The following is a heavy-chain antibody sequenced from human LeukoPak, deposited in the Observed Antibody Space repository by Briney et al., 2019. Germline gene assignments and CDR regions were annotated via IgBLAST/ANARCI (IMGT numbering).Heavy chain of an antibody. CDR1: GGPIRSYY. J-gene: IGHJ4*02. Sequence: SETLSLTCTVSGGPIRSYYWSWIRQPPGKGLEWIGYVYYSGSTNYNPSLKSRVTISVDTSKNQFALKLSSVTAADTAVYFCARQRSSTWSLGYWGQGTLVTVSS. V-gene: IGHV4-59*08. CDR2: VYYSGST. CDR3: ARQRSSTWSLGY. D-gene: IGHD6-13*01.